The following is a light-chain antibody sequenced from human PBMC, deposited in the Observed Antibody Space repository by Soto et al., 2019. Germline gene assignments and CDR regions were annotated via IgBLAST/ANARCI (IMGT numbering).Light chain of an antibody. CDR1: SSDVGGYNY. CDR2: DVS. J-gene: IGLJ2*01. CDR3: SSYTSSSTSVV. V-gene: IGLV2-14*01. Sequence: QSALTQPASVSGSPGQSITISCTGTSSDVGGYNYVSWYQQHPGKAPKLMIYDVSNRPSGVSDRFSGSKSGNTASLTISGPQAEDEADYYCSSYTSSSTSVVFGGGTKLTV.